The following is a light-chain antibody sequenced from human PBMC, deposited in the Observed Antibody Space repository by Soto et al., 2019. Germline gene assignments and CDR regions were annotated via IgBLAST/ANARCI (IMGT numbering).Light chain of an antibody. J-gene: IGLJ2*01. CDR3: CSYAGSFVV. CDR1: SSDVGSYNL. V-gene: IGLV2-23*02. Sequence: QSALTQPASVSGSPGQSITISCTGTSSDVGSYNLVSWYQYHPGKAPKLMIYEVSKRPSGVSNRFSGSKSGNTASLTISGLQAEDEADYYCCSYAGSFVVFGGGTKLTVL. CDR2: EVS.